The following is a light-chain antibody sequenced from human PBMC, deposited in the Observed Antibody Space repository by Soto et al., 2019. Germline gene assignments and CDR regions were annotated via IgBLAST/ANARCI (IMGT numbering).Light chain of an antibody. CDR1: SSDVGGYIF. CDR2: DVN. J-gene: IGLJ1*01. Sequence: QSVLTQPPSASGTPGQSVTISCTGTSSDVGGYIFVSWYQQHPGKAPKLMIYDVNKRPSGVPDRFSGSKSDNTASLTVSGLQAEDEADYYCVSYAGGTYVCGTGTKVTV. V-gene: IGLV2-8*01. CDR3: VSYAGGTYV.